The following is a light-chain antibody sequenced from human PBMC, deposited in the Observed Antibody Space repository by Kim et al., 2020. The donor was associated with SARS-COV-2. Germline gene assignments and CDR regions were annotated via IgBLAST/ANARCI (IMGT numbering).Light chain of an antibody. CDR1: QTISSNY. CDR3: QQYGRLPLT. V-gene: IGKV3-20*01. CDR2: GAS. J-gene: IGKJ1*01. Sequence: EGVLTQSPGTLSLSPGETATLSCRASQTISSNYLAWYQQKPGQTPRLVIYGASYRATGIPDRFSGSGSGTDFTLTISRLEPEDFAVYYCQQYGRLPLTFGQGTKVDIK.